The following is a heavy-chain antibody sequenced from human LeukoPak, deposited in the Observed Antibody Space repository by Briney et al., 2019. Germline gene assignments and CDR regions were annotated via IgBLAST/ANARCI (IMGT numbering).Heavy chain of an antibody. J-gene: IGHJ2*01. Sequence: ASVKVSCKARGYSFSSHSITWLRQAPGQGLEWMGWMNPNSGNTGSAQKFQGRVTMTRDTAISTAYMELSSLRSEDTAVYYCARRRGYSHHPDDWYFDFWGRGTLVTVSS. CDR3: ARRRGYSHHPDDWYFDF. V-gene: IGHV1-8*01. D-gene: IGHD5-12*01. CDR2: MNPNSGNT. CDR1: GYSFSSHS.